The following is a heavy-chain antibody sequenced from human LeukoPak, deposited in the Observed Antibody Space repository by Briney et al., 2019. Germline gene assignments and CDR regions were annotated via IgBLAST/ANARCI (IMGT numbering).Heavy chain of an antibody. V-gene: IGHV1-2*02. J-gene: IGHJ4*02. D-gene: IGHD4-17*01. CDR2: INPNSGGT. CDR1: GYTFTGYY. Sequence: ASVKVSCKASGYTFTGYYMHWVRQAPGQGLEWMGWINPNSGGTNYAQKFQGRVTMTRDTSISTAYMELSSLRSDDTAVYYCARGGVTVTTAKISRRGVDYWGQGTLVTVSS. CDR3: ARGGVTVTTAKISRRGVDY.